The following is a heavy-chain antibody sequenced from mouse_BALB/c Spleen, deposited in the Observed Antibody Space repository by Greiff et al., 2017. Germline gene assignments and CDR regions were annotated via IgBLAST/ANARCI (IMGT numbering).Heavy chain of an antibody. Sequence: VQLQQSGAELVKPGASVKLSCKTSGYTFTSYWIQWVKQRPGQGLGWIGEIFPGTGTTYYNEKFKGKATLTIDTSSSTAYMQLSSLTSGDSAVYFCARGSTTAPFDYWGQGTTLTVSS. V-gene: IGHV1S132*01. CDR2: IFPGTGTT. CDR3: ARGSTTAPFDY. D-gene: IGHD1-2*01. J-gene: IGHJ2*01. CDR1: GYTFTSYW.